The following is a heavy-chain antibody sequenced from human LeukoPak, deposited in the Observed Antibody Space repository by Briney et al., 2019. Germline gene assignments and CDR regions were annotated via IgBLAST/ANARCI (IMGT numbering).Heavy chain of an antibody. CDR1: GFTFSNYG. Sequence: GGSLRLSCAASGFTFSNYGMHWVRQAPGKGLEWEANIKEDGTEKYYVDSVKGRFTISRDNAKSSLYLQMDSLRAEDTAVYYCASPIGGQMGGYWGQGTLVTVSS. CDR3: ASPIGGQMGGY. CDR2: IKEDGTEK. J-gene: IGHJ4*02. D-gene: IGHD3-3*01. V-gene: IGHV3-7*01.